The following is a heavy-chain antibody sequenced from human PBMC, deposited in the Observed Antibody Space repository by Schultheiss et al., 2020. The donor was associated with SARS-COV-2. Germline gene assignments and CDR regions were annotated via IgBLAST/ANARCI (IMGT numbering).Heavy chain of an antibody. V-gene: IGHV3-74*01. J-gene: IGHJ3*02. D-gene: IGHD2-15*01. CDR3: ARVFCSGSSCYVAFDI. CDR2: INGDGSTI. Sequence: GESLKISCAASGFTFSTYAMHWVRQAPGEGLMWVSRINGDGSTINYADSVKGRFTISRDNAKNTLFLQMNSLRAEDTAVYYCARVFCSGSSCYVAFDIWGQGTMVTVSS. CDR1: GFTFSTYA.